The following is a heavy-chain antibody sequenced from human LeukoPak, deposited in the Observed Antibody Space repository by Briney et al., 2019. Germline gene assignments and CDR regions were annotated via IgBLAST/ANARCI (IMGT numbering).Heavy chain of an antibody. V-gene: IGHV1-2*02. D-gene: IGHD3-22*01. Sequence: ASVKVSCKASGYTFTGYYMHWVRQAPGQGLEWMGWINPNSGGTNYAQKFQGRVTMTRDTSISTAYMELSRLRSDDTAVYYCAVYDSSGYYYVSVYDALDIWGQGTMVTVSS. J-gene: IGHJ3*02. CDR3: AVYDSSGYYYVSVYDALDI. CDR2: INPNSGGT. CDR1: GYTFTGYY.